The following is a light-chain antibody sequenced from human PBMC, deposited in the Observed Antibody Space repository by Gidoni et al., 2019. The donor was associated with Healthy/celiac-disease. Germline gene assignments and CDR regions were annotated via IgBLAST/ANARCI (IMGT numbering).Light chain of an antibody. J-gene: IGKJ5*01. CDR3: QQYGSSPPNT. Sequence: EIVLTQSPGTLSLSPGESATLSCSASQSVSSSYLAWYQQKPGQAPRLLIYGAASRATGIPDRFSGSGSCTDFTLTISRLEPEDFAVYYCQQYGSSPPNTFGQGTRLEIK. CDR2: GAA. V-gene: IGKV3-20*01. CDR1: QSVSSSY.